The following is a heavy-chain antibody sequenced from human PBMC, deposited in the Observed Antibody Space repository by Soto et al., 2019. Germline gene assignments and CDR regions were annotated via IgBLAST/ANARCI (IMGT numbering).Heavy chain of an antibody. J-gene: IGHJ4*02. CDR2: ISSTTNYI. CDR1: GFTFTRYS. CDR3: ATADLEYFDY. V-gene: IGHV3-21*01. Sequence: PGGSLRLSCAASGFTFTRYSMNWVRQAPGKGLEWVSSISSTTNYIYYADSMKGRFTVSRDNAKNSVYLEMNSLSAEDTALYYCATADLEYFDYWGQGTLVTVSS. D-gene: IGHD1-1*01.